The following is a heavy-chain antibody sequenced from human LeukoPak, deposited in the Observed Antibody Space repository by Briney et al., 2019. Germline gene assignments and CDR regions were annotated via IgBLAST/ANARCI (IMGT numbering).Heavy chain of an antibody. CDR1: GYTFTTHG. J-gene: IGHJ6*02. CDR2: ISAYNGNR. D-gene: IGHD3-16*01. CDR3: ARDGGGGPLCGLYV. V-gene: IGHV1-18*01. Sequence: ASVKVSCKASGYTFTTHGISWGRQAPGQGLEWMGWISAYNGNRNYAQKLQGRVTMTTDTSSSTAYMELRSLRSDDTALYYCARDGGGGPLCGLYVWGQGTTVTVSS.